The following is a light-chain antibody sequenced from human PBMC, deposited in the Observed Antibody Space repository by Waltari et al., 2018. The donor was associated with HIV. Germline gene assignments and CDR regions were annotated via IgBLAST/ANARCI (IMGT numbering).Light chain of an antibody. Sequence: HSALTQPASVSGSPGQSVTISCSGILFVTDIFNFVSWYQQPPGKAPRLILYGVAYRSKGVPYRFSGSKSGDTASLTISGLQSDDEGYYYCASHSTSDFLMFGGGTKLTVL. V-gene: IGLV2-14*01. CDR2: GVA. CDR3: ASHSTSDFLM. CDR1: LFVTDIFNF. J-gene: IGLJ3*02.